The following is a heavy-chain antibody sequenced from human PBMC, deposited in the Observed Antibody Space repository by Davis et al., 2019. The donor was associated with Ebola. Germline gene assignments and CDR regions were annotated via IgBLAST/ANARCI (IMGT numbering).Heavy chain of an antibody. CDR1: GGSFSGYY. V-gene: IGHV4-34*01. D-gene: IGHD4-17*01. J-gene: IGHJ4*02. Sequence: GSLRLSCAVYGGSFSGYYWSWIRQPPGKGLEWIGEINHSGSTNYNPSLKSRVTISVDTSKNQFSLKLSSVTAADTAVYYCARRTVTKNFDYWGQGTLVTVSS. CDR2: INHSGST. CDR3: ARRTVTKNFDY.